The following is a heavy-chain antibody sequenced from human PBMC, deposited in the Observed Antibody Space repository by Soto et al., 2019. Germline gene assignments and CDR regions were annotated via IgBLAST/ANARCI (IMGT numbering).Heavy chain of an antibody. Sequence: QVQLVESGGGVVQPGRSLRLSCAASGFTFSSFAMHWVRQAPGKGLEWVAFISYDGSNKYSADSVKGRFTISRDNSKSTLYLQMNCLRAEDTAVYYCARTGGDYGDYVFDYWGQGTLVTVSS. J-gene: IGHJ4*02. V-gene: IGHV3-30-3*01. CDR2: ISYDGSNK. CDR3: ARTGGDYGDYVFDY. CDR1: GFTFSSFA. D-gene: IGHD4-17*01.